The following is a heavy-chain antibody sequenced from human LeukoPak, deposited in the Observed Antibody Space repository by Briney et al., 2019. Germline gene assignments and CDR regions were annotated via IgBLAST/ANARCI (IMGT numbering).Heavy chain of an antibody. CDR1: GDSFSSVTDY. V-gene: IGHV4-39*07. J-gene: IGHJ3*02. CDR2: GDYSGGT. CDR3: AGDPIRITMIVVPRWAFDI. Sequence: SSETLSLTCTVSGDSFSSVTDYWAWIRQPPGKGLEWIASGDYSGGTYYNPSLESRVAISADMSKNQFSLKLTSVTGADTAVYYCAGDPIRITMIVVPRWAFDIWGQGTMVTVSS. D-gene: IGHD3-22*01.